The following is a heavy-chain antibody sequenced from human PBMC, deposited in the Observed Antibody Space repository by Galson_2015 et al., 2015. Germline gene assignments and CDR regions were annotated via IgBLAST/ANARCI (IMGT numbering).Heavy chain of an antibody. CDR2: IYPGDSDT. V-gene: IGHV5-51*01. Sequence: QSGAEVKKPGESLKISCKGSGYSFTSYWIGWVRQMPGKGLEWMGIIYPGDSDTRYSPSFQGQVTISADKSISTAYLQWSSLKASDTAMYYCARPNYGDDLQYYFDYWGQGTLVTVSS. CDR1: GYSFTSYW. D-gene: IGHD4-17*01. CDR3: ARPNYGDDLQYYFDY. J-gene: IGHJ4*02.